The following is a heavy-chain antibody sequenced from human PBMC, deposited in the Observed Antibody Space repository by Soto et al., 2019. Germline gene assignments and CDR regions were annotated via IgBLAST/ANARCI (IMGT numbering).Heavy chain of an antibody. CDR3: ASITIFGVVAPTSDY. V-gene: IGHV4-30-4*01. J-gene: IGHJ4*02. Sequence: SETLSLTCTVSGGSISSGDYYWSWIRQPPGKGLEWIGYIYYSGSTYYNPSLKSRVTISVDTSKNQFSLKLSSVTAADTAVYYCASITIFGVVAPTSDYWGQGTLVTVSS. CDR1: GGSISSGDYY. CDR2: IYYSGST. D-gene: IGHD3-3*01.